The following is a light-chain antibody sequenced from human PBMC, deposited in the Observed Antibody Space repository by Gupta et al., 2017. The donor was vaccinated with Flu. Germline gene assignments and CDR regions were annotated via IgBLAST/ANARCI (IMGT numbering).Light chain of an antibody. CDR2: EGT. Sequence: QSALTQPASVSGSPGQSITISCIGTSSDVGSYNLVSWYQQHPGKAPKLMIYEGTKRPSGVSNRFSGSKSGNTASLAXSXLQAEDXAVYYCCSYAGRSTLVFGGGTKLTVL. CDR1: SSDVGSYNL. J-gene: IGLJ3*02. CDR3: CSYAGRSTLV. V-gene: IGLV2-23*01.